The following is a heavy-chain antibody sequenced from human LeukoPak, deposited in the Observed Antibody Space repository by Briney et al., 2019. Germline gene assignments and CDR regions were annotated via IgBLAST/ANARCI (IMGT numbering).Heavy chain of an antibody. CDR1: GYTFTGYY. Sequence: GASVKVSCKASGYTFTGYYMHWVRQAPGQGLEWMGWINPNSGGTNYAQKFQGRVTMTRDKSISTAYMELSRLRSDDTAVYYCAREIVGATSQDYWGQGTLVTVSS. J-gene: IGHJ4*02. CDR2: INPNSGGT. CDR3: AREIVGATSQDY. D-gene: IGHD1-26*01. V-gene: IGHV1-2*02.